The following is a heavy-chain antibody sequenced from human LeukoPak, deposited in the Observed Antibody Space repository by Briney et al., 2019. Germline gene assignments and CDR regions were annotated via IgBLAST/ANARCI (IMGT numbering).Heavy chain of an antibody. V-gene: IGHV4-59*01. Sequence: SETLSLTCTVSGGSISSYYWSWIRQPPGKGLEWIGYIYYSGSTNYNPSLKSRVTISVDTSKNQFSLKMTSVTAADTAVYYCARVSAVAGTRLFDYWGQGALVTVSS. CDR1: GGSISSYY. D-gene: IGHD6-19*01. CDR3: ARVSAVAGTRLFDY. J-gene: IGHJ4*02. CDR2: IYYSGST.